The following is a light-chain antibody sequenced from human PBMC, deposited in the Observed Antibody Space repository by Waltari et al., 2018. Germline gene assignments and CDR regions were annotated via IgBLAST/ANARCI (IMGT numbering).Light chain of an antibody. CDR1: QSVSNN. V-gene: IGKV3-15*01. J-gene: IGKJ1*01. CDR3: QQYSNWPPWT. CDR2: DAS. Sequence: EVLMTQSPVTLSVSPGERATLSCRASQSVSNNLAWYQHKPGQAPRLVMYDASTRASGLPARFSGTGSGREFTITINSLQSEDVAIYYCQQYSNWPPWTFGQGTTVEIK.